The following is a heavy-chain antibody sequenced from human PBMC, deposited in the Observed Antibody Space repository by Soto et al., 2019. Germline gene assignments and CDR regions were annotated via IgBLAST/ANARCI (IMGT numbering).Heavy chain of an antibody. J-gene: IGHJ4*02. V-gene: IGHV3-30-3*01. CDR1: GFTFSSYA. CDR2: ISYDGSNK. Sequence: QVQLVESGGGVVQPGRSLRLSCAASGFTFSSYAMHWVRQAPGKGLEWVAVISYDGSNKYYADSVKGRFTISRDNSKNTLYLQMNSLRAEDTAVYYCASGFDGGYSYGPFDYWGQGTLVTVSS. CDR3: ASGFDGGYSYGPFDY. D-gene: IGHD5-18*01.